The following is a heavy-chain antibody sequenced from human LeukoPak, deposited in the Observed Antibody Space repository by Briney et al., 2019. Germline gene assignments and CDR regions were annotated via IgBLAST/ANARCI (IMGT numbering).Heavy chain of an antibody. Sequence: SGGSLRLSCAASGFTLSSYWMSWVRQAPGKGLEWVANIKQDGSAIYYVDSVKGRFTISRDNSKNTLYLQMSSLRAEDTAVYYCAKDPYSGSFEYFQHWGQGTLVTVSS. D-gene: IGHD1-26*01. CDR2: IKQDGSAI. CDR3: AKDPYSGSFEYFQH. CDR1: GFTLSSYW. V-gene: IGHV3-7*01. J-gene: IGHJ1*01.